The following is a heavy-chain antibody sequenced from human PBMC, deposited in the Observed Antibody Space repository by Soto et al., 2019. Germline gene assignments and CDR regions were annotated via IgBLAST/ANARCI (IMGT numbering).Heavy chain of an antibody. CDR3: ARHGGYYFDY. CDR2: IGHSGST. J-gene: IGHJ4*02. CDR1: GGSLSGYY. V-gene: IGHV4-34*01. D-gene: IGHD3-16*01. Sequence: PSETLSLTCAVYGGSLSGYYWSWIRQPPGKGLEWIGEIGHSGSTIYNPSLESRVTISEDSSNNQFSLKLNSVTAADTAVYYCARHGGYYFDYWGQGAPVNVSS.